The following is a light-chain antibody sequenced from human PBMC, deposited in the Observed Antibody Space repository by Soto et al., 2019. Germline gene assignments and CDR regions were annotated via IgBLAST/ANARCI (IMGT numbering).Light chain of an antibody. CDR1: QSLVYSDGVTY. J-gene: IGKJ2*01. V-gene: IGKV2-30*01. Sequence: DVVMTQSPLSLPVTLGQPASISCRSSQSLVYSDGVTYLNWFHQRPGQSPRRLFYKVSDRDSGVPGRFSGSGSGTDFTLKIRRVEAEDVGVYYCMQGTHWPYTFGQGTNLEIK. CDR2: KVS. CDR3: MQGTHWPYT.